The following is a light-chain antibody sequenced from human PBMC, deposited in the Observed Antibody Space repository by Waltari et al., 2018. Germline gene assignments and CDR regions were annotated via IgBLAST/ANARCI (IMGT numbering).Light chain of an antibody. CDR1: QSIRSY. CDR3: QQHTHWPLT. Sequence: DIQMTQSPSSLSASVGDRVTITCRASQSIRSYLNWYQQKPGKAPKLLIYAASSLQSGVPSRFSGSGSGTDFTLTISSLEPEDFAVYYCQQHTHWPLTFGGGTKVEIK. V-gene: IGKV1-39*01. J-gene: IGKJ4*01. CDR2: AAS.